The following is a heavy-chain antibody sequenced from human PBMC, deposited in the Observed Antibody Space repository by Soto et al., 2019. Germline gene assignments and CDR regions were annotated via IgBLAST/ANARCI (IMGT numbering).Heavy chain of an antibody. CDR3: AKDRALERHCESTSCYFVTTDFDY. J-gene: IGHJ4*02. D-gene: IGHD2-2*01. V-gene: IGHV3-23*01. CDR1: EFTFSHYA. CDR2: ISASGDST. Sequence: GGSLRLSCAASEFTFSHYAMTWVRQAPGKGLEWVSTISASGDSTHYADSVKGRFIISRDNSENTLFLQMNTLRAEDTAVYFCAKDRALERHCESTSCYFVTTDFDYWGQGTRVTVSS.